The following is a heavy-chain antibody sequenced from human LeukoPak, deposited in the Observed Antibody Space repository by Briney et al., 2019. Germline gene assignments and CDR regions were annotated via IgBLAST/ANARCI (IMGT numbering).Heavy chain of an antibody. Sequence: PGGSLRLSCAASGFTVSSNYMSWVRQAPGKGLEWVSVIYSGGSTYYADSVKGRFTISRDNSKNTLYLQMNSLRAEDTAVYYCAKANGNTMYYFDYWGQGTLVTVSS. J-gene: IGHJ4*02. CDR3: AKANGNTMYYFDY. CDR1: GFTVSSNY. D-gene: IGHD3-10*02. V-gene: IGHV3-53*01. CDR2: IYSGGST.